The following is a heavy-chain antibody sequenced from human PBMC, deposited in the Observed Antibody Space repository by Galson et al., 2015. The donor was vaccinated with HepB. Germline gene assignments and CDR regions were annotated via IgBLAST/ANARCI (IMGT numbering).Heavy chain of an antibody. CDR1: GFTFSSYA. CDR3: ARTFYFDY. Sequence: SLRLSCAASGFTFSSYAMHWVRQAPGKGLEWVAVLSSHGDNEYYADSVKGRFTISRVNSENTVYLQMHSLRVEDTAVYYCARTFYFDYWGQGTLVTVSS. J-gene: IGHJ4*02. CDR2: LSSHGDNE. D-gene: IGHD3-16*01. V-gene: IGHV3-30*04.